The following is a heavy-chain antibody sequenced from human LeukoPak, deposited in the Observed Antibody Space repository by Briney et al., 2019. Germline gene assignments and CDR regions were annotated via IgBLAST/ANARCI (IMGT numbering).Heavy chain of an antibody. CDR2: IKPDGSEK. Sequence: HPGGCQRLSCAASAFTFRTCWMSWLRQAPGRGVEWVAMIKPDGSEKYYVAAVKSLFTIPGDNAKNSLYLQMSSLRAEDTAVYYCTRDASGDTNSGPRIDVWGQGTTVTVSS. J-gene: IGHJ6*02. D-gene: IGHD1-26*01. CDR3: TRDASGDTNSGPRIDV. V-gene: IGHV3-7*05. CDR1: AFTFRTCW.